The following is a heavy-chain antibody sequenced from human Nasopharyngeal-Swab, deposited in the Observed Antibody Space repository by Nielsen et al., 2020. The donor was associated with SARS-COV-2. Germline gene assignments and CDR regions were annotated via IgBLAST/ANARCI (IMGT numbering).Heavy chain of an antibody. V-gene: IGHV2-70*20. CDR2: IDWADDK. J-gene: IGHJ4*02. Sequence: SGPTQVQPPPTLTLSCSFSVLSLPTRGMYGNWVRPPPGNALEWLALIDWADDKYSSTPLKTRLTISRDTSKNQVVLTMTDMDPLDTATYFCARTPPLDYHFDYWGQGALVTVSS. D-gene: IGHD3/OR15-3a*01. CDR1: VLSLPTRGMY. CDR3: ARTPPLDYHFDY.